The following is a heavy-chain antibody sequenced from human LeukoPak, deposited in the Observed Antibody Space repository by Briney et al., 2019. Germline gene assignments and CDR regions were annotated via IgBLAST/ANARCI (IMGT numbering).Heavy chain of an antibody. V-gene: IGHV4-34*01. CDR2: INHSGST. CDR3: ARLFGGVIVNFDY. D-gene: IGHD3-16*02. Sequence: SETLSLTCAVYGGSFSGYYWSWIRQPPGKGLEWIGEINHSGSTNYNPSLKSRVTISVDTSKNQFSLKLSSVTAADTAVYYCARLFGGVIVNFDYWGQGTLVTVSS. J-gene: IGHJ4*02. CDR1: GGSFSGYY.